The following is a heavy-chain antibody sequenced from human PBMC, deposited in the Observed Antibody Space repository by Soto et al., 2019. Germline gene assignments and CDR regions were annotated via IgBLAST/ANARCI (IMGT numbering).Heavy chain of an antibody. CDR2: ISYDGSNK. Sequence: GGSLRLSCAASGFTFSSYGMHWVRQAPGKGLEWVAVISYDGSNKYYADSVKGRFTISRDNSKNTLYLQMNSLRAEDTAVYYCAKDGGVDIVATVEDYYYYYGMDVWGQGTTVTVSS. CDR3: AKDGGVDIVATVEDYYYYYGMDV. CDR1: GFTFSSYG. J-gene: IGHJ6*02. D-gene: IGHD5-12*01. V-gene: IGHV3-30*18.